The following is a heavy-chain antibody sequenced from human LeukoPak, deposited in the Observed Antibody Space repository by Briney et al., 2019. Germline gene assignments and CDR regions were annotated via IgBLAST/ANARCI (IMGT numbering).Heavy chain of an antibody. CDR1: GFTFSSYA. D-gene: IGHD3-22*01. CDR3: AKGRTDYYDSSGFTFDP. CDR2: ISGSGGST. Sequence: LSGGSLRPSCAASGFTFSSYAMSWVRQAPGKGLEWVSAISGSGGSTYYADSVKGRFTISRDNAKNSLYLQMNSLRAEDTALYYCAKGRTDYYDSSGFTFDPWGQGTLVTVSS. V-gene: IGHV3-23*01. J-gene: IGHJ5*02.